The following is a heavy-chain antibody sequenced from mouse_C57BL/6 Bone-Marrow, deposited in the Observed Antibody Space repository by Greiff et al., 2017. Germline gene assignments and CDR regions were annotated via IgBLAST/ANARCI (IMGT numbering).Heavy chain of an antibody. V-gene: IGHV5-2*01. J-gene: IGHJ4*01. CDR1: EYEFPSHD. CDR3: ARHSYYYAMDY. CDR2: INSDGGSI. Sequence: EVKVVESGGGLVQPGGSLKLSCESNEYEFPSHDMSWVRKTPENRLELVAAINSDGGSIYYPDTMQRRVIISRDNTKKTLYLQMSSLRSEDTALYYCARHSYYYAMDYWGQGTSVTVSS.